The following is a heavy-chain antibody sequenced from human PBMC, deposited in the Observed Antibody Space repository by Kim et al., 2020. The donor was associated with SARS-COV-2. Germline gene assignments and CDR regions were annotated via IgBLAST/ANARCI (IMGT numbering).Heavy chain of an antibody. V-gene: IGHV3-74*01. D-gene: IGHD3-10*01. J-gene: IGHJ6*02. CDR1: RFTFNNYW. Sequence: GGSLRLSCAVSRFTFNNYWINWVRHAPGKGLEWVSRISSDGSSTNYADSVKGRFTMSRDNAENTLYLQMNSLRAEDTAVYYCARGFFRGGFDVWGQGTTVTVSS. CDR3: ARGFFRGGFDV. CDR2: ISSDGSST.